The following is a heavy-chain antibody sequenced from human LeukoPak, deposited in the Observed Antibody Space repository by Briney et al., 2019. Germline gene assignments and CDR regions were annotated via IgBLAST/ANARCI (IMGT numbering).Heavy chain of an antibody. CDR2: IKSKTDGETT. V-gene: IGHV3-15*07. J-gene: IGHJ5*02. CDR1: GFTFSNAW. Sequence: GGSLRLSCAASGFTFSNAWMNWVRQAPGKGLEWVGRIKSKTDGETTDFGAPVKGRFAISRDDSKNTMYLHMNSLRAEDTAVYYCAREGTTATWGQGTLVTVSS. D-gene: IGHD1-1*01. CDR3: AREGTTAT.